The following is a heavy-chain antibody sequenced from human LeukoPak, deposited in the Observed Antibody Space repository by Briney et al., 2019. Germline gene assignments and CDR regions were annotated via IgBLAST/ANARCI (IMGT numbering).Heavy chain of an antibody. CDR3: ARDKEAFNY. CDR2: IYPRDGST. V-gene: IGHV1-46*01. CDR1: GYSFTSNY. Sequence: ASVKVSCKASGYSFTSNYIHWVRQAPGQGLEWMGMIYPRDGSTSYAQKFQGRVTVTRDTSTSTVHMELSGLRSEDTAVYYCARDKEAFNYGGRGPLVTVPS. J-gene: IGHJ4*02.